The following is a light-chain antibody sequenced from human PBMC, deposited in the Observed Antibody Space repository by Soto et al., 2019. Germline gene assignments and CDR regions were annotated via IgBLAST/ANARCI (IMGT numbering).Light chain of an antibody. Sequence: EIVLTQSPATLSLSPGERATLSCRASQSVRNYLAWYQQKAGQAPRLLIYDASNRAAGIPGRFSGSGSGKDFTLTISRLEPEDFAVYYCQQSGNWPRTFGQGNKVEIK. CDR3: QQSGNWPRT. CDR2: DAS. CDR1: QSVRNY. V-gene: IGKV3-11*01. J-gene: IGKJ1*01.